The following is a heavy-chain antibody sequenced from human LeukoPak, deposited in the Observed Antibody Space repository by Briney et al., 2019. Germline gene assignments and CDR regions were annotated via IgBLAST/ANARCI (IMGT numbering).Heavy chain of an antibody. D-gene: IGHD4-23*01. V-gene: IGHV4-59*08. J-gene: IGHJ3*02. CDR2: IYYSGDT. CDR3: ARLWGPFGGNSETDAFDI. Sequence: PSETLSLTCTVSGGSISSYYWSWIRQPPGKGLEWLGYIYYSGDTNYNPSLKSRVTISVDTSKNQFSLKLSSVTAADTAVYYCARLWGPFGGNSETDAFDIWGRGTMVTVSS. CDR1: GGSISSYY.